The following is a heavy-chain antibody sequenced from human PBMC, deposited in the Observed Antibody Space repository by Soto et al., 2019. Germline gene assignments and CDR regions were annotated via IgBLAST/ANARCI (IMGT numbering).Heavy chain of an antibody. V-gene: IGHV5-51*01. CDR1: GYSLTNYW. J-gene: IGHJ4*02. CDR3: ARGRHYFDF. Sequence: PGESLKISCKGSGYSLTNYWIGWVRQMPGKGLEWMGIIYVGDCDTRYSPSFQGQVTISADKSISTAYLQWSSLKASDTATYYCARGRHYFDFWGQGTPVTVSS. CDR2: IYVGDCDT.